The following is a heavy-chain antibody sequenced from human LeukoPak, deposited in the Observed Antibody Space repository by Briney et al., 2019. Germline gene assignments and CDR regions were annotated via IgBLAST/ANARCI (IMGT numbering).Heavy chain of an antibody. D-gene: IGHD3-10*01. CDR3: ARQGFDITMARGLGLGRFDP. V-gene: IGHV4-39*01. CDR2: IYYRGST. CDR1: GGSISSSSYY. Sequence: SETLSLTCTVSGGSISSSSYYWGWIRQPPGKGLEWIGSIYYRGSTYYNPSLKSRVTIFVDTSTNQFSLKLSSVTAADTAVYYCARQGFDITMARGLGLGRFDPWGQGTLVTVSS. J-gene: IGHJ5*02.